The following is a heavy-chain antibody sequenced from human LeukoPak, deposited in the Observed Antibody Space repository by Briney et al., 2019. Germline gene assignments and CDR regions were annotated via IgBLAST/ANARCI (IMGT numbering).Heavy chain of an antibody. V-gene: IGHV3-23*01. D-gene: IGHD3-9*01. CDR1: GFTFSSYA. CDR2: ISGSGGST. J-gene: IGHJ4*02. Sequence: GGSLRLSCAASGFTFSSYAMTWVRQAPGKGLEWVSAISGSGGSTYYADSVKGRFTIPRHNSKNTLYLQMNSLRAEDTAVYYCAKDWVSLRYFDWLESPPFDYWGQGTLVSVSS. CDR3: AKDWVSLRYFDWLESPPFDY.